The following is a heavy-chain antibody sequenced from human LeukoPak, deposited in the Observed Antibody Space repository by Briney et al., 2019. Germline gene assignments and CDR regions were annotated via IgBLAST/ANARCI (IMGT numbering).Heavy chain of an antibody. CDR3: AKAPERISVAGYFDY. CDR1: GFTFSSYA. J-gene: IGHJ4*02. Sequence: GGSLRLSCAASGFTFSSYAMSWVRHAPGKGLEWVSAISGSGGSTYSADSVKGRFTITRDNSKNTMYLQMNSMRAEDTAVYYCAKAPERISVAGYFDYWGQGTLVTVSS. CDR2: ISGSGGST. V-gene: IGHV3-23*01. D-gene: IGHD6-19*01.